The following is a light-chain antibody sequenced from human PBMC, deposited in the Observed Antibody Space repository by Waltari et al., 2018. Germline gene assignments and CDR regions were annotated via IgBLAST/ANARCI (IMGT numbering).Light chain of an antibody. J-gene: IGLJ3*02. CDR3: CSYAGSSTFAV. CDR1: SSDVGSYNL. Sequence: QSALTQPASVSGSPGQSITISCTGTSSDVGSYNLFAWYQQHPGKAPQLMIYEVSKRPSGVSNRFSGSKSGNTASLTISGLQAEDEADYYCCSYAGSSTFAVFGGGTKLTVL. CDR2: EVS. V-gene: IGLV2-23*02.